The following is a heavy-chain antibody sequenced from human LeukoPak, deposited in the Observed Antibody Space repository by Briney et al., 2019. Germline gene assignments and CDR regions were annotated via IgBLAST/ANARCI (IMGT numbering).Heavy chain of an antibody. CDR3: AKGIDCSGGSCYSARSFGVNY. Sequence: GGSLRLSCAASGFTFSSYAMNWVRQAPGKGLEWVSFISGSGDTTYYADSVKGRFTISRDSSKNTLYLQMNSLRAEDTAVYYCAKGIDCSGGSCYSARSFGVNYWGQGTLVTVSS. D-gene: IGHD2-15*01. CDR1: GFTFSSYA. J-gene: IGHJ4*02. V-gene: IGHV3-23*01. CDR2: ISGSGDTT.